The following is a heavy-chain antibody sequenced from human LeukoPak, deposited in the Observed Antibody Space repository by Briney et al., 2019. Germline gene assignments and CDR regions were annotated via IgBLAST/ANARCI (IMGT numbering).Heavy chain of an antibody. CDR2: IYHSGST. J-gene: IGHJ3*02. Sequence: KPSETLSLTCTVSGGSTSSSTYSWSWIRQPPGKGLEWIGYIYHSGSTYYNPSLKSRVTISVDRSKNQFSLKLSSVTAADTAVYYCARVWFGAFDIWGQGTMVTVSS. V-gene: IGHV4-30-2*01. CDR1: GGSTSSSTYS. D-gene: IGHD3-10*01. CDR3: ARVWFGAFDI.